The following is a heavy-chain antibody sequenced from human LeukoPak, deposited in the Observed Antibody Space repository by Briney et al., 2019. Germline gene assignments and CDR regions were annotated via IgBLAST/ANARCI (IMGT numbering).Heavy chain of an antibody. D-gene: IGHD2-2*03. J-gene: IGHJ3*01. CDR3: ARDGYCSSTSCLEAFDF. Sequence: PSETLSLTCTVSGGSISSYYWSWIRQPAGKGLEWIGRIYTSGSTNYNPSLKSRVTMSVDTSKNQFSLKLSSVTAADTAVYYCARDGYCSSTSCLEAFDFWGQGTMVTVSS. CDR2: IYTSGST. CDR1: GGSISSYY. V-gene: IGHV4-4*07.